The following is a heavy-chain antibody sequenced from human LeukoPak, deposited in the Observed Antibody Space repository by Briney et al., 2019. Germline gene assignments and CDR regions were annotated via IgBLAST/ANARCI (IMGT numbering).Heavy chain of an antibody. Sequence: PGGSLRLSCAASGFTFSSYAMSWVRQAPGKGLEWVSASSRSGGSTYYADSVKGRFTISRDNSKNTLYLQMNSLRAEDTAVYYCASSLKARSSGYYYGPIDYWGQGTLVTVSS. D-gene: IGHD3-22*01. CDR1: GFTFSSYA. CDR2: SSRSGGST. CDR3: ASSLKARSSGYYYGPIDY. J-gene: IGHJ4*02. V-gene: IGHV3-23*01.